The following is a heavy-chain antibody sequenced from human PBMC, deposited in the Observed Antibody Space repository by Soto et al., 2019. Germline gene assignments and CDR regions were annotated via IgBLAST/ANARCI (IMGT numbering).Heavy chain of an antibody. CDR3: AKVGRLGDDY. Sequence: QVQLVESGGGVVQPGRSLRLSCAASGFTFSSYAMHWVRQAPGKGLEWVAVISYDGSNKYYADSVKGRFTISRDNSKNTLYLQMNSLRAEDTAVYYCAKVGRLGDDYWGQGTLVTVSS. J-gene: IGHJ4*02. V-gene: IGHV3-30*04. CDR2: ISYDGSNK. D-gene: IGHD3-10*01. CDR1: GFTFSSYA.